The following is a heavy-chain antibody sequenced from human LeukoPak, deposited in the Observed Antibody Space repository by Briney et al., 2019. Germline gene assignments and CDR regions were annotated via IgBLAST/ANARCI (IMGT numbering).Heavy chain of an antibody. Sequence: PSETLSLTCAVYGGSFSGYYWSWIRQPPGKGLEWIGSIYYSGSTYYNPSLKSRVTISVDTSKNQFSLKLSSVTAADTAVYYCASDRLRFFDWCYWGQGTLVTVSS. J-gene: IGHJ4*02. CDR1: GGSFSGYY. V-gene: IGHV4-34*01. CDR3: ASDRLRFFDWCY. CDR2: IYYSGST. D-gene: IGHD3-9*01.